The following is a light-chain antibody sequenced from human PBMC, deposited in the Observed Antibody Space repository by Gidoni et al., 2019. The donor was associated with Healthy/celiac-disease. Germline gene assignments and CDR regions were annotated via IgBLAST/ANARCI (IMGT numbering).Light chain of an antibody. J-gene: IGKJ5*01. V-gene: IGKV3-11*01. Sequence: EIMLTQSPATLSLSPGERATLSCRASQSVSSYLAWYQQKPGQAPRLLIYDASNRATGIPARFGGRGSGTDFTLTISSLEPEDFAVYYCQQRSNWPPITFGQGTRLKIK. CDR3: QQRSNWPPIT. CDR1: QSVSSY. CDR2: DAS.